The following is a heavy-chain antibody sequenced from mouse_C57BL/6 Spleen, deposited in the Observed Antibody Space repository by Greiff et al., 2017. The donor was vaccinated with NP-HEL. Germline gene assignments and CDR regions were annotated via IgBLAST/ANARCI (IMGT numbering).Heavy chain of an antibody. CDR1: GYTFTSYW. D-gene: IGHD1-1*01. CDR3: ARGATTVVAHWYFDV. Sequence: QVQLQQPGAELVKPGASVKLSCKASGYTFTSYWMHWVKQRPGQGLEWIGMIHPNSGSTNYNEKFKSKATLTVDKSSSTAYMQLSSLTSEDSAVYYCARGATTVVAHWYFDVWGTGTTVTVSS. J-gene: IGHJ1*03. V-gene: IGHV1-64*01. CDR2: IHPNSGST.